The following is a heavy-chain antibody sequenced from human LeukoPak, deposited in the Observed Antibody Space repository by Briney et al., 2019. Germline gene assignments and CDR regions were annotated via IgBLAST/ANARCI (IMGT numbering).Heavy chain of an antibody. CDR1: GFTFSSYS. CDR3: ARDLGYSYGENVDY. Sequence: GGSLRLSCAASGFTFSSYSMNWVRQAPGKGLEWVSSISSSSSYIYYADSVKGRFTISRDNAKISLYLQMNSLRAEDTAVYYCARDLGYSYGENVDYWGQGTLVTVSS. CDR2: ISSSSSYI. J-gene: IGHJ4*02. D-gene: IGHD5-18*01. V-gene: IGHV3-21*01.